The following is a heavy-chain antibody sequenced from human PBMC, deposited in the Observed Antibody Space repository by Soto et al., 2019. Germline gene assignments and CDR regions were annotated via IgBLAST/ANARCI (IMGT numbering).Heavy chain of an antibody. D-gene: IGHD3-22*01. CDR3: ARAMIIVEYGMDI. CDR1: GFSFRGFE. Sequence: DEQLVESGGGLVQPGGSVRLSCAASGFSFRGFEMNWVRQAPGKGLKWLSYITASGTVTYYADSVKGRFTISRDNSKNSLFLHMNSLRADDTAIYYCARAMIIVEYGMDIWGQGTAVTVSS. CDR2: ITASGTVT. V-gene: IGHV3-48*03. J-gene: IGHJ6*02.